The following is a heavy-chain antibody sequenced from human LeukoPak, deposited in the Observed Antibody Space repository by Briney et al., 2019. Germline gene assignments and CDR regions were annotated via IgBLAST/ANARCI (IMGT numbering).Heavy chain of an antibody. Sequence: KPSETLSLTCTVSGGSISSYYWSWIRQPPGKGLEWIGYIYYSGSTNYNPSLKSRVTISVDTSKNQFSLKLSSMTAADTAVYYCARSHSVWTSCDYWGQGTLVTVSS. CDR1: GGSISSYY. D-gene: IGHD2-2*01. V-gene: IGHV4-59*01. CDR3: ARSHSVWTSCDY. J-gene: IGHJ4*02. CDR2: IYYSGST.